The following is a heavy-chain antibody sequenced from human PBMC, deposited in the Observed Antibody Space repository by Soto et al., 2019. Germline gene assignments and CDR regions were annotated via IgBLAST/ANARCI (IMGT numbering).Heavy chain of an antibody. J-gene: IGHJ5*02. V-gene: IGHV4-30-4*01. CDR1: GGSISSGDYY. CDR3: ARGRGYSYGLNWFDP. Sequence: ASETLSLTCTVSGGSISSGDYYWSWIRQPPGKGLEWIGYIYYSGSTYYNPSLKSRVTISVDTSKNQFSLKLSSVTAADTAVYYCARGRGYSYGLNWFDPWGQGTLVTVS. D-gene: IGHD5-18*01. CDR2: IYYSGST.